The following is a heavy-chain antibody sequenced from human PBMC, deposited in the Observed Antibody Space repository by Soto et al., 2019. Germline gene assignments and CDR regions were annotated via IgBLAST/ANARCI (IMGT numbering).Heavy chain of an antibody. J-gene: IGHJ4*02. CDR3: ARQRVATISFDY. CDR2: IIPIFGTA. Sequence: SVKVSCKASGGTFSSYAISWVRQAPGQGLEWMGGIIPIFGTANYAQKFQGRVTITADESTSTAYMELSSLRSEDTAVYYCARQRVATISFDYWGQGTLVTVSS. CDR1: GGTFSSYA. D-gene: IGHD5-12*01. V-gene: IGHV1-69*13.